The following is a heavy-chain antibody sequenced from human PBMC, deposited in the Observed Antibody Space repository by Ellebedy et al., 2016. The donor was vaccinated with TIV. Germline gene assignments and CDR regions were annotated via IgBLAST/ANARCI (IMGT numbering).Heavy chain of an antibody. CDR1: GGAIRKDY. Sequence: MPGGSLRLSCTVSGGAIRKDYWSWIRQPPGKGLEWIGYIFHGANGEDTDYTPSLKSRVTISRDTSRSQFFLNLSSVTAADTAVYYCARRQTPGWSPNFDLWGQGTLVAVSS. CDR3: ARRQTPGWSPNFDL. J-gene: IGHJ4*02. V-gene: IGHV4-59*01. CDR2: IFHGANGEDT. D-gene: IGHD1-1*01.